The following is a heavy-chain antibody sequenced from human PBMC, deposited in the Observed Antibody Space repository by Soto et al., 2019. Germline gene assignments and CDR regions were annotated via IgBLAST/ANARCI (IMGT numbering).Heavy chain of an antibody. CDR2: IFSNDEK. V-gene: IGHV2-26*01. CDR3: ARIKGDFWSANWFDP. CDR1: GFSLSNARMG. J-gene: IGHJ5*02. Sequence: QVTLKESGPVLVKPTETLTLTCTVSGFSLSNARMGVSWIRQPPGKALEWLAHIFSNDEKSYSTSLKSRLTISKDTSKRQVVLTMTNMDPVDTATYYCARIKGDFWSANWFDPWGQGTLVTVSS. D-gene: IGHD3-3*01.